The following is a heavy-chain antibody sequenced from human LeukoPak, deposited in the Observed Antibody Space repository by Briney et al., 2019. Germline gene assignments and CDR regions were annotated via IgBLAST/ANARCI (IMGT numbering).Heavy chain of an antibody. D-gene: IGHD2-2*01. V-gene: IGHV4-39*07. Sequence: SETLSLTCTVSGGSINRSSYYWGWIRQPPGKGLEWIGSMYYSGSTFYNPSLKSRVTISVDTSKNQFSLKLSSVTAADTAVYYCARSVQYQLPTMGYWGQGTLVTVSS. CDR2: MYYSGST. CDR3: ARSVQYQLPTMGY. J-gene: IGHJ4*02. CDR1: GGSINRSSYY.